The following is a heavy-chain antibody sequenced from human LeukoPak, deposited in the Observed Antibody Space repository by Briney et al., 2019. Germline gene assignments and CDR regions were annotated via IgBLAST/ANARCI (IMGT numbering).Heavy chain of an antibody. CDR1: GFTFSRYT. V-gene: IGHV3-64*01. CDR3: ARSRLVVTSLDY. CDR2: ITTNGGST. Sequence: GGSLRLSCAASGFTFSRYTMHWVRQAPGKGLEYVSAITTNGGSTYYANSMKGRFTISRDNSKNTLYLQLGSLRTEDMAVYYCARSRLVVTSLDYWGQGTLVTVSS. D-gene: IGHD2-15*01. J-gene: IGHJ4*02.